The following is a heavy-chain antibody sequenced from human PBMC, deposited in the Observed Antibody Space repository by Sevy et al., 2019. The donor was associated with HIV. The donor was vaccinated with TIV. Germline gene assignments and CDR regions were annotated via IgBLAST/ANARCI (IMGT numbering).Heavy chain of an antibody. J-gene: IGHJ4*02. CDR3: ASHYYDSTGYYYPLDY. V-gene: IGHV3-30*04. D-gene: IGHD3-22*01. CDR1: GFTFSTYA. Sequence: GGSLRLSCTASGFTFSTYAMYWVRQAPGKGLEWVAVISDDGNNKDYADSVKGRFTVSRDNSKNTLYLQMNSLRAEDTAVYYCASHYYDSTGYYYPLDYWGQGTLVTISS. CDR2: ISDDGNNK.